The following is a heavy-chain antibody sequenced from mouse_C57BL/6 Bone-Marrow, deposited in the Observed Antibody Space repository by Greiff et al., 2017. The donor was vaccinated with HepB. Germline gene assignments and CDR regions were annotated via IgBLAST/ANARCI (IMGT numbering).Heavy chain of an antibody. D-gene: IGHD1-1*01. J-gene: IGHJ1*03. V-gene: IGHV1-69*01. CDR2: IDPSDSYT. CDR3: ARSHYYYGSSYRYFDV. CDR1: GYTFTSYW. Sequence: QVQLQQPGAELVMPGASVKLSCKASGYTFTSYWMHWVKQRPGQGLEWIGEIDPSDSYTNYNQKFKGKSTLTVDKSSSTAYMQLSSLTSEDSAVYYCARSHYYYGSSYRYFDVWGTGTTGTVSS.